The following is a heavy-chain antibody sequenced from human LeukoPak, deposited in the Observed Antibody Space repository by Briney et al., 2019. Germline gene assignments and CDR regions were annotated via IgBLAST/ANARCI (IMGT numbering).Heavy chain of an antibody. V-gene: IGHV3-74*01. CDR3: VRDWDHFDFDS. CDR1: GFTFSNYW. CDR2: IKGDGSHT. Sequence: GGSLRLSCAASGFTFSNYWMHWVRQAPGKGLVWVSRIKGDGSHTIYADSVEGRFTISRDNAKNTLYLQMKSLRAEDTAVYYCVRDWDHFDFDSWGLGTLVTVSS. D-gene: IGHD3-9*01. J-gene: IGHJ5*01.